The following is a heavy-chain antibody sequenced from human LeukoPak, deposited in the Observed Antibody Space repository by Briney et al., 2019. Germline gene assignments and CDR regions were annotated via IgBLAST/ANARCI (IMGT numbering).Heavy chain of an antibody. CDR2: ISDDGSNE. J-gene: IGHJ4*02. V-gene: IGHV3-30-3*02. D-gene: IGHD5-12*01. CDR1: GFTFSSYA. CDR3: AKSGEGGY. Sequence: GGSLRLSCAASGFTFSSYAMHWVRQAPGKGLEWVAIISDDGSNEYYADSVKGRFTISRDNSKNTLYLQMNSLRAEDTAVYYCAKSGEGGYWGQGTLVTVSS.